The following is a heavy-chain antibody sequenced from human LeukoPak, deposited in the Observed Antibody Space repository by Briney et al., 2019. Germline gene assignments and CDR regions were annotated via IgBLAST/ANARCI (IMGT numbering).Heavy chain of an antibody. V-gene: IGHV3-23*01. CDR1: GFTFSNAW. J-gene: IGHJ6*03. CDR2: ISGSRSYT. CDR3: AKTYGDYEGYYMDV. Sequence: GGSLRLSCAASGFTFSNAWMSWVRQTPGKWLEWVSAISGSRSYTYYADSVKGRFAISRDNSKNTLYLQMNSLRAEDTAVYYCAKTYGDYEGYYMDVWGKGTTVTVSS. D-gene: IGHD4-17*01.